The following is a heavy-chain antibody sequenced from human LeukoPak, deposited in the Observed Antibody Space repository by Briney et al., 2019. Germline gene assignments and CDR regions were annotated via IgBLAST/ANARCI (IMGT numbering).Heavy chain of an antibody. CDR1: GASISSSSYY. V-gene: IGHV4-39*02. CDR3: ARDPTNIMSLPIDY. Sequence: SDTLSLTCTVSGASISSSSYYWGWIRQPPGKGLERIGNIYYIGRTYYTPSLKSRVTISIDTSKNQFFLKLSSVTAADTAMYYCARDPTNIMSLPIDYWGQGTLVTVSS. CDR2: IYYIGRT. J-gene: IGHJ4*02. D-gene: IGHD1-20*01.